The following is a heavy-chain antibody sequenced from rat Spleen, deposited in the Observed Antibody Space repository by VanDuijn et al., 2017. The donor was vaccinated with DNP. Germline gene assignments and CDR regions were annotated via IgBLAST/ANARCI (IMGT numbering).Heavy chain of an antibody. CDR1: GFTFSNYA. CDR3: TRGGTYYFDY. Sequence: EVQLVESGGDLVQPGRSLKLSCAASGFTFSNYAMAWVRQAPTKGLEWVASISTGGANTYYRDSVKGRFTISRDDSTSTLYLQMDSLRSEDTATYYCTRGGTYYFDYWGQGVMVTVSS. V-gene: IGHV5-25*01. CDR2: ISTGGANT. J-gene: IGHJ2*01.